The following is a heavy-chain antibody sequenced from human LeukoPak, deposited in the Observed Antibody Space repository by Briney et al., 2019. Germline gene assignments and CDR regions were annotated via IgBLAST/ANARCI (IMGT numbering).Heavy chain of an antibody. J-gene: IGHJ4*02. CDR2: IRYDGSNK. D-gene: IGHD3-22*01. CDR1: GFTFSSYG. CDR3: AKEGYDSSFFDY. Sequence: VGALRLSCAASGFTFSSYGMHCVRQAPRRGVGRVAFIRYDGSNKYYAESVKGRFTISRDNSKNTLYLQMNSLRAEDTAVYYCAKEGYDSSFFDYWGQGTLVTVSS. V-gene: IGHV3-30*02.